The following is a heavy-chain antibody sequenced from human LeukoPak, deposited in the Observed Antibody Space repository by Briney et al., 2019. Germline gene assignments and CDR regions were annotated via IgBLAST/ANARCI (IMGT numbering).Heavy chain of an antibody. V-gene: IGHV4-59*01. CDR1: GGSLSSYY. Sequence: SETLSLTCTVSGGSLSSYYWSWIRQPPGKGLEWMAYIYYSGITNYNPSLKSRATISVDTSKNEFSLKLSSVTAADTAVYYCARDRHGSGSAHSFDPWGQGTLVTVSS. J-gene: IGHJ5*02. CDR3: ARDRHGSGSAHSFDP. D-gene: IGHD3-10*01. CDR2: IYYSGIT.